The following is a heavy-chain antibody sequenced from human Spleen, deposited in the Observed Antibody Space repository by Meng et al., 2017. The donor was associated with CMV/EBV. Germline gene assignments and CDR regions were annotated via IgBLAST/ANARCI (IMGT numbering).Heavy chain of an antibody. CDR3: VLRAGYD. Sequence: GESLKISCTASGFTFRNFEMNWVRQAPGKGLEWVAHISKSGTDRFYADSVKGRFTISRDNAKNSLFLHMYNLRAEDTAVYFCVLRAGYDWGPGTLVTVSS. CDR2: ISKSGTDR. D-gene: IGHD5-12*01. V-gene: IGHV3-48*03. J-gene: IGHJ4*02. CDR1: GFTFRNFE.